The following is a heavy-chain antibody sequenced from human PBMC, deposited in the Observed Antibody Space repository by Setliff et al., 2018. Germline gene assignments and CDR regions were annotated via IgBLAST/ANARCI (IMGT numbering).Heavy chain of an antibody. D-gene: IGHD1-7*01. CDR3: ARLTGTDYYYYYMDV. CDR2: IDWDDDK. J-gene: IGHJ6*03. V-gene: IGHV2-70*11. Sequence: SGPTLVNPTQTLTLTCTFSGFSLSTSGMCVGWIRQPPGKALEWLARIDWDDDKYYSTSLKTRLTISKDTSKNQVVLTMTNMDPVDTATYYCARLTGTDYYYYYMDVWGKGTTVTVS. CDR1: GFSLSTSGMC.